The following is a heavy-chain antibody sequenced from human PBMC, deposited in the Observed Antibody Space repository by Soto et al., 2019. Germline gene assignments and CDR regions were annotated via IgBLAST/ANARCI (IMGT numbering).Heavy chain of an antibody. CDR2: INSDGSST. Sequence: PGGSPRLSCAASGLTVCSYWMHWVRQDPGKGLVWVSRINSDGSSTSYADSVKGRFTISRDNAKNTLYLQMNSLRAEDTAVYYCVRTSLVVAAATREDYWGQGTLVTVSS. J-gene: IGHJ4*02. CDR1: GLTVCSYW. CDR3: VRTSLVVAAATREDY. V-gene: IGHV3-74*01. D-gene: IGHD2-15*01.